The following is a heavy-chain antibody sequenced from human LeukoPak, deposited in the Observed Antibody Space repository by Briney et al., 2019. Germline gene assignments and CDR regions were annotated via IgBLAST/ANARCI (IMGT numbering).Heavy chain of an antibody. CDR1: GYTFTSYG. V-gene: IGHV1-18*01. CDR2: ISAYNGNT. CDR3: ARASSSYSSSSWDY. D-gene: IGHD6-6*01. J-gene: IGHJ4*02. Sequence: ASVKVSCKASGYTFTSYGISWVRQAPGQGLEWMGWISAYNGNTNYAQKLQGRVTMTTDTSTSTAYMELRSLRSDDTAVYYCARASSSYSSSSWDYWGQGTLVTVSS.